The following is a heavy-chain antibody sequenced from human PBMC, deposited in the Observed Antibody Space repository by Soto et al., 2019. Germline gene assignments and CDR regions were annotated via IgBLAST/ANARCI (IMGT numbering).Heavy chain of an antibody. J-gene: IGHJ1*01. CDR1: GFTFDDYA. D-gene: IGHD6-13*01. CDR2: INWNSGSI. V-gene: IGHV3-9*01. CDR3: VKDESINWYSGHFRH. Sequence: GGSLRLSCAASGFTFDDYAMHWVRQVPGKGLEWVSGINWNSGSIGYGDSVKGRFAISRDNAKNSLHLQMNSLSAEDTAFYYCVKDESINWYSGHFRHWGQGTLVTVS.